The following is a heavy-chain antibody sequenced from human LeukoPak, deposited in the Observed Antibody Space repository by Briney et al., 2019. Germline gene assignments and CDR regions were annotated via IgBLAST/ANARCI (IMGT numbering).Heavy chain of an antibody. CDR1: GGSISSSSYY. V-gene: IGHV4-39*07. CDR3: ARMSSSGWYLGY. Sequence: SETLSLTCTVSGGSISSSSYYWVWIRQPPGKGLEWIGTIYYSGSTYYKPSLKRRVTISVDTSKNQFSLKLSSVTAADTAVYYCARMSSSGWYLGYWGQGTLVTVSS. CDR2: IYYSGST. D-gene: IGHD6-19*01. J-gene: IGHJ4*02.